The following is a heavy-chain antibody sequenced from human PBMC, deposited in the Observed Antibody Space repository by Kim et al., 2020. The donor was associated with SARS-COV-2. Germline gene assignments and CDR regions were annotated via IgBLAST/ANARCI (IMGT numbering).Heavy chain of an antibody. CDR2: IKSKTDGETT. Sequence: GGSLRLSCATSGFTFSNAWMTWVRQAPGKGLEWVGHIKSKTDGETTDYAAPVKGRFTISRDDSKNTLYLQMHSLKPEDTAVYYCTTDSFDYSSSWYLDYWGQGTLVTVSS. CDR3: TTDSFDYSSSWYLDY. CDR1: GFTFSNAW. D-gene: IGHD6-13*01. J-gene: IGHJ4*02. V-gene: IGHV3-15*01.